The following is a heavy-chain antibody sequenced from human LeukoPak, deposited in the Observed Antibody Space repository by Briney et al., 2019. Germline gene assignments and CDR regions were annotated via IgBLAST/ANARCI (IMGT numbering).Heavy chain of an antibody. J-gene: IGHJ4*02. CDR3: ARGWSGFEY. D-gene: IGHD6-13*01. Sequence: GGSLRLSCAASGFTFSNYWMSWVRQAPGKGLEWVANIKQDGCERNYVDSVKGRFTISRDNGKNSLYLQMISLRAEDTAVYYCARGWSGFEYWGQGTLVTVSS. V-gene: IGHV3-7*03. CDR1: GFTFSNYW. CDR2: IKQDGCER.